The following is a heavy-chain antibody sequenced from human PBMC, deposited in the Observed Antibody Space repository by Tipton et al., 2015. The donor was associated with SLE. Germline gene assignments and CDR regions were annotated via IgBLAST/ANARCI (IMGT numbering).Heavy chain of an antibody. J-gene: IGHJ6*02. V-gene: IGHV1-2*06. CDR3: ARVLVTKGAIALYYYGMDV. Sequence: QSGAEVKKPGASVKVSCKASGYTFTGYYMHWVRQAPGQGLEWMGRINPNSGGTNYAQKFQGRVTMTRDTSISTAYMELSRLRSDDTAVYYCARVLVTKGAIALYYYGMDVWGQGTTVTVSS. D-gene: IGHD2-21*01. CDR2: INPNSGGT. CDR1: GYTFTGYY.